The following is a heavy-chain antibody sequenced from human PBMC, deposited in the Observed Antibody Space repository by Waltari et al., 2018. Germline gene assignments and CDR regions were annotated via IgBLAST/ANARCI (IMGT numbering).Heavy chain of an antibody. J-gene: IGHJ4*02. CDR2: FCHGGKT. CDR3: ARLSAALDDFYFYDY. CDR1: GFPISDTGYC. V-gene: IGHV4-39*02. Sequence: QLQLQLSGPGLVKPSETLSPPCTVSGFPISDTGYCWGWIRPSPGRGLESIGHFCHGGKTYYNPSLRNRLSMSEDTSKRHFSLKVSSMSAPDTAVYYCARLSAALDDFYFYDYWGLGIPVTGSS. D-gene: IGHD1-1*01.